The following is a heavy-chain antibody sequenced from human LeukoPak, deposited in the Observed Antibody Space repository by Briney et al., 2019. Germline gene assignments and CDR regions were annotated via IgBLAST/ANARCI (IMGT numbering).Heavy chain of an antibody. CDR2: ISAYNGNT. CDR3: ARDGRYNLNYADY. D-gene: IGHD1-20*01. J-gene: IGHJ4*02. CDR1: GYTFTGYY. Sequence: ASVKVSCKASGYTFTGYYMHWVRHAPGQGLEWMGWISAYNGNTNYAQKLQGRVTMTTDTSTSTAYMELRSLRSDDTAVYYCARDGRYNLNYADYWGQGTLVTVSS. V-gene: IGHV1-18*04.